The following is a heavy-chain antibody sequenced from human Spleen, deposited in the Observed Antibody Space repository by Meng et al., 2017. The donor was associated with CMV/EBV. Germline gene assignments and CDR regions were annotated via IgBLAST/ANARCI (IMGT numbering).Heavy chain of an antibody. CDR3: ARKEGSYDFWSGYFEGSAWFDP. CDR1: YS. J-gene: IGHJ5*02. Sequence: YSISWLRQAPGQGLEWMGGITPMFAITKYAQKFQGRVTFTADEPATTVSMEMSRLRSDDTAVYYCARKEGSYDFWSGYFEGSAWFDPWGQGTLVTVSS. V-gene: IGHV1-69*01. CDR2: ITPMFAIT. D-gene: IGHD3-3*01.